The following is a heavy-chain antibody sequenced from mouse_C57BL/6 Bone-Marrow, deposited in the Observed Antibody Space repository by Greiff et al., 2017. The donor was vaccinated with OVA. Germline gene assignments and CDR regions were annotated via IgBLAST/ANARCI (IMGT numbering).Heavy chain of an antibody. D-gene: IGHD4-1*02. J-gene: IGHJ2*01. V-gene: IGHV5-15*01. CDR3: ASINWDGHYFDY. Sequence: EVMLVESGGGLVQPGGSLKLSCAASGFTFSDYGMAWVRQAPRKGPEWVAFISNLAYSIYYADTVTGRFTISRENAKNTLYLEMSSLRSEDTAMYCCASINWDGHYFDYWGQGTTLTVSS. CDR2: ISNLAYSI. CDR1: GFTFSDYG.